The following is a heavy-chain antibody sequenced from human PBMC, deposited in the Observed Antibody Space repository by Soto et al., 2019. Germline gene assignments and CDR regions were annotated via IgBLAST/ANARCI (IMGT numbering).Heavy chain of an antibody. J-gene: IGHJ4*02. V-gene: IGHV4-4*07. CDR1: GGSTNTFY. CDR2: IFSSGST. CDR3: AREGSYSAYNFAHGIQLWSFDF. Sequence: SETLSLTCTVSGGSTNTFYWSWVRQPAGKGLEWIGRIFSSGSTSFNPSLESRVAMSVDTSKNHFSLNLSSVTAADMAVYYCAREGSYSAYNFAHGIQLWSFDFWGQGAMVTVSS. D-gene: IGHD5-18*01.